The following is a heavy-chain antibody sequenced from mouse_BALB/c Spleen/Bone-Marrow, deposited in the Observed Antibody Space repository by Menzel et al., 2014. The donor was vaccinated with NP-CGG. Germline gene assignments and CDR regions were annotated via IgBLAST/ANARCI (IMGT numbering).Heavy chain of an antibody. V-gene: IGHV1-26*01. Sequence: EVKVVESGPELVKPGASVKMSCKASGYTFTDYYMDWVKLSHGESFEWIGRVNPHNGGTNYNPKFKGRATLTVDKSSSTAYMELSSLTSEDSAVYYCARSWNYYSMDYWGQGTSVTVSS. CDR2: VNPHNGGT. CDR1: GYTFTDYY. CDR3: ARSWNYYSMDY. J-gene: IGHJ4*01.